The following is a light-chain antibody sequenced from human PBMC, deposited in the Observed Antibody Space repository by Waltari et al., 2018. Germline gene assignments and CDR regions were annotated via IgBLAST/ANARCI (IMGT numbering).Light chain of an antibody. CDR2: GKD. V-gene: IGLV3-19*01. J-gene: IGLJ3*02. Sequence: SSELTQGPAVSVALGQTVKNTCQGDSLRTSYASWYQVKPGQAPVLFLLGKDKRPPGIPDRISGYTSGTTSSLTITGAQAEDEADYYCHSRKGSDNQVVFGGGTKLTVL. CDR3: HSRKGSDNQVV. CDR1: SLRTSY.